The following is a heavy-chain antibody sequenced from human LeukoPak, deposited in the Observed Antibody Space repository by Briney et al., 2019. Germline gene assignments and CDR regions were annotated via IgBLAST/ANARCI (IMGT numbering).Heavy chain of an antibody. D-gene: IGHD2-15*01. V-gene: IGHV1-18*01. CDR3: ARVRYCSGGSCYFDAYPYYYYMDV. CDR2: ISAYNGNT. CDR1: GYTFTSYG. Sequence: ASVTVSFKASGYTFTSYGISWVRQAPGQGLEWMGWISAYNGNTNYAQKLQGRVTMTTDTSTSTAYIELRSLRSDDTAVYYCARVRYCSGGSCYFDAYPYYYYMDVWGKGTTVTVSS. J-gene: IGHJ6*03.